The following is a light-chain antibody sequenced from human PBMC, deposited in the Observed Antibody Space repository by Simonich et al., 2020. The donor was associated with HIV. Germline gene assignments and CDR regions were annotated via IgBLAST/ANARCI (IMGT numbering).Light chain of an antibody. V-gene: IGKV1-5*03. CDR1: QSLNKW. J-gene: IGKJ2*01. CDR2: KAS. Sequence: DIQMTQSPSTLSASVGDRVTITCRASQSLNKWLAWYQQKPGKAPKLLFYKASSLESGVPSRFSGSGSGTDFTLTISSLQPEDFATYYCQQSYSTPMYTFGQGTKLEIK. CDR3: QQSYSTPMYT.